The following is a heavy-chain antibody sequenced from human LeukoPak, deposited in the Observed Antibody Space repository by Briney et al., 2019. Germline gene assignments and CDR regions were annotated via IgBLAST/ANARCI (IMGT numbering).Heavy chain of an antibody. CDR2: ISWNSGSI. V-gene: IGHV3-9*03. CDR3: AKKQGDAFDF. Sequence: GRSLRLSCAASGFPFDDCAMHWVRQAPGKGLEGVSGISWNSGSIGYADSVKGRFTISRDNAKNSLYLQMNSQRAEDMACYYCAKKQGDAFDFWGQGTIVIVSS. J-gene: IGHJ3*01. CDR1: GFPFDDCA.